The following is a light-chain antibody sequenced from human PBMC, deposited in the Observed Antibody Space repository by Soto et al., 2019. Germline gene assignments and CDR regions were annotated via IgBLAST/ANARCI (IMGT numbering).Light chain of an antibody. CDR2: EVN. J-gene: IGLJ2*01. CDR1: SSDVGGYNY. V-gene: IGLV2-14*01. Sequence: QSALTQPASVSGSPGQSITISCTGTSSDVGGYNYVAWYQQHPGKAPKLMIYEVNNRPSGVSNRFSGSKSGNTASLTVSGLQAEDEADYYCSSYTSSGTFVVFGGGTKVTVL. CDR3: SSYTSSGTFVV.